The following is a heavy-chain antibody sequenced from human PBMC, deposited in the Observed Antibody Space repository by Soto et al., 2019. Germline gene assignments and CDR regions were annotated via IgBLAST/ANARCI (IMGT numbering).Heavy chain of an antibody. J-gene: IGHJ5*02. V-gene: IGHV1-69*01. D-gene: IGHD5-12*01. Sequence: QVQLVQSGADVKKPGSSVKVSCKASGGTFSSYAISWVRQAPGQGLAWMGEIIPILGTANYAQKFQGRVTITADESTSTANMELSSLRSEDTAVYDWARTEGYDHPGNCFDPWGQGTLVTVSS. CDR2: IIPILGTA. CDR3: ARTEGYDHPGNCFDP. CDR1: GGTFSSYA.